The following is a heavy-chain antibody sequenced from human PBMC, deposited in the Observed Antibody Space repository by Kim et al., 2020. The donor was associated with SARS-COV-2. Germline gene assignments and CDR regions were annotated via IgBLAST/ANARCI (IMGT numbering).Heavy chain of an antibody. CDR2: RT. CDR3: TRMASSGSFEY. V-gene: IGHV1-46*03. D-gene: IGHD5-12*01. J-gene: IGHJ4*02. Sequence: RTWYEQKFQGRITMTAATSTNTSYLEINSLKSDDSALYYCTRMASSGSFEYWGQGTLVTVSS.